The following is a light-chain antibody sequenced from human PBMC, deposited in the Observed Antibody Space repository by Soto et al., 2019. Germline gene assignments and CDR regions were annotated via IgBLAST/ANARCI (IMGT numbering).Light chain of an antibody. CDR2: DVS. V-gene: IGKV1-13*02. CDR1: QGISSA. J-gene: IGKJ5*01. Sequence: AIQLTQSPSSLSASVGDRVTITCRASQGISSAFAWYQQRPGKVPKLLIYDVSSLQSGVPPRFSGSGSGTDFTLTISSLQPEDFATYYCHQSEPFPLTFGQGTRLEVK. CDR3: HQSEPFPLT.